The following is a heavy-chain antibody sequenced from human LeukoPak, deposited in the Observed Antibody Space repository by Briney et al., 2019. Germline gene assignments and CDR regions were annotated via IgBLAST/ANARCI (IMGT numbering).Heavy chain of an antibody. CDR3: ARVGEAVIDP. CDR1: GLTFSNFK. D-gene: IGHD3-16*01. Sequence: GGSLRLSCAVSGLTFSNFKMNWVRQAPGKGLEWVSYISDSGRTTFYADSVKGRFTISRDNAKNSLYLQMNSLRAEDTAVCYCARVGEAVIDPWGQGTLVTVSS. CDR2: ISDSGRTT. V-gene: IGHV3-48*03. J-gene: IGHJ5*02.